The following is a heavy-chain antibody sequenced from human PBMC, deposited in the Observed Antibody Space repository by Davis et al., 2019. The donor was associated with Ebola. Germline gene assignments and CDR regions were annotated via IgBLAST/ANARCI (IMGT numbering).Heavy chain of an antibody. CDR3: ARDADTRASYWYYDL. Sequence: PGGSLRLSCAASGFTFSSHAMSWVRQAPGKGLEWVSTISGSGARTYYADSVKGRFTFSRDNSKNTLYLQMNNLRVEDTAVYYCARDADTRASYWYYDLWGRGTLVTVSS. V-gene: IGHV3-23*01. D-gene: IGHD2-15*01. J-gene: IGHJ2*01. CDR2: ISGSGART. CDR1: GFTFSSHA.